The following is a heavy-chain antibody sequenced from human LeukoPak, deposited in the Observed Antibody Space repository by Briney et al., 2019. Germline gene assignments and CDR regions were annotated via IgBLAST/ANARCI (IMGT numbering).Heavy chain of an antibody. V-gene: IGHV1-69*01. CDR1: GGTFSSFI. CDR2: VIPVFGVP. CDR3: TRGSAGIAPATTKNFFDF. J-gene: IGHJ4*02. D-gene: IGHD1-26*01. Sequence: SVKVSCKSSGGTFSSFIINWVRQAPGQGLEWMGGVIPVFGVPNYAQRFQGRVTITADESTSTVYLYLTSLRSEDTAVYFCTRGSAGIAPATTKNFFDFRGQGTLVTVSS.